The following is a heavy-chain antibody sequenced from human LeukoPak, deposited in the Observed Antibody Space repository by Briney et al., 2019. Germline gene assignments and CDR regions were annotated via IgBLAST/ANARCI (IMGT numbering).Heavy chain of an antibody. V-gene: IGHV4-59*01. Sequence: SETLSLTCTVSGGSISSYYWSWIRQPPGKGLEWIGYIYYSGSTNYNPSLKSRVTISVDTSKNQFSLKLSSVTAADTAVYYCARVPAEYSSGWFDYWGQGTLVTVSS. CDR2: IYYSGST. D-gene: IGHD6-19*01. CDR3: ARVPAEYSSGWFDY. J-gene: IGHJ4*02. CDR1: GGSISSYY.